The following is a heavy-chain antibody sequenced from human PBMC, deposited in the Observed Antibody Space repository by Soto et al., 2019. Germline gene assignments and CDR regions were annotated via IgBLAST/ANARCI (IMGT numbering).Heavy chain of an antibody. Sequence: QVQLVQSGAEVKKPGASVKVSCKASGYTFTSYGISWVRQAPGQGLEWMGWISAYNGNTNYAQKLQGRVTMTTDTSTRTAYMDLRSLRSDDTAVYYCARDRGILWFGEARDNWFDPWGQGTLVTVSS. CDR3: ARDRGILWFGEARDNWFDP. D-gene: IGHD3-10*01. V-gene: IGHV1-18*04. CDR2: ISAYNGNT. J-gene: IGHJ5*02. CDR1: GYTFTSYG.